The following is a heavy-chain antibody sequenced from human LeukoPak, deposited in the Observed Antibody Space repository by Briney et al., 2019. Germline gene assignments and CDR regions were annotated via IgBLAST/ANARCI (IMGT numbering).Heavy chain of an antibody. CDR3: AKESIYGDYVEPGAFDI. V-gene: IGHV3-7*01. J-gene: IGHJ3*02. Sequence: GGSLRLSCAASGFTFSSYWMSWVRQAPGKGLEWVANIKQDGSEKYYVDSVKGRFTISRDNSKNTLYLQMNSLRAEDTAVYYCAKESIYGDYVEPGAFDIWGQGTMVTVSS. CDR2: IKQDGSEK. D-gene: IGHD4-17*01. CDR1: GFTFSSYW.